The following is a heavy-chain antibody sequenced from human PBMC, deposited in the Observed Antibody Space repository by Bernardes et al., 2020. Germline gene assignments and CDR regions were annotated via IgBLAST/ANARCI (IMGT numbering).Heavy chain of an antibody. J-gene: IGHJ4*02. D-gene: IGHD3-10*01. V-gene: IGHV4-59*01. CDR3: ARGVRGETDY. Sequence: TLSLTGTVSGVSISSYYWSWIRHPPVKGLEWIGYIYYSGSTNYNPSLKSRVTISVDTSKNQFSLKLSSVTAADTAVYYCARGVRGETDYWGQGTLVTVSS. CDR2: IYYSGST. CDR1: GVSISSYY.